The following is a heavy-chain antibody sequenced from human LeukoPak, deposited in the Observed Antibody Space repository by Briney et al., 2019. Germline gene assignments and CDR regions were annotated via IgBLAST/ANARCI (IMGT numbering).Heavy chain of an antibody. CDR2: IIPIFGTA. J-gene: IGHJ6*04. CDR3: AIPLDRLSSEGLDV. CDR1: GGTFSSYA. V-gene: IGHV1-69*05. D-gene: IGHD4/OR15-4a*01. Sequence: ASVKVSCKASGGTFSSYAISWVRQAPGQGLEWMGRIIPIFGTANYAQKFQGRVTITTDESTSTAYMELSSLRSEDTAVYYCAIPLDRLSSEGLDVWGKGTTVTVSS.